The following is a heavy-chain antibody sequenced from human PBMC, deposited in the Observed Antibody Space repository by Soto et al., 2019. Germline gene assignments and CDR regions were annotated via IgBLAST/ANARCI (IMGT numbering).Heavy chain of an antibody. CDR2: IWYDGSNK. V-gene: IGHV3-33*01. D-gene: IGHD3-10*01. CDR3: AREAIYGSGSYYKAARDAFDI. Sequence: GGSLRLSCAASGFTFSGYGMHWVRQAPGKGLEWVAVIWYDGSNKYYADSVKGRFTISRDNSKNTLYLQMNSLRAEDTAVYYCAREAIYGSGSYYKAARDAFDIWGQGTMVTVSS. CDR1: GFTFSGYG. J-gene: IGHJ3*02.